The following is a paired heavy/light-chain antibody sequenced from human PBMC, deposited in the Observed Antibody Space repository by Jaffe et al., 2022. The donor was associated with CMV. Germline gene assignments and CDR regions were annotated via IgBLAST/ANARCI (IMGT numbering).Heavy chain of an antibody. CDR1: GGSISNGGYY. V-gene: IGHV4-31*03. J-gene: IGHJ4*02. CDR3: ARVDSSNIGGFDY. D-gene: IGHD1-26*01. CDR2: ISYSGSA. Sequence: QVQLQESGPGLVKPSETLSLTCTVSGGSISNGGYYWSWIRHHPGKGLEWIGYISYSGSAYLNPALRSRVIISVDTSKNQFSLELSSVTAADTAVYYCARVDSSNIGGFDYWGQGSLVTVSS.
Light chain of an antibody. CDR3: AAWDNSLTGLWV. Sequence: QSVLTQPPSASGTPGQRVAISCSGSTSNIGSNYVYWYQHLPGTAPKLLIYRNDQRPSGVPDRFSGSKSGTSASLAISGLRSEDEGDYYCAAWDNSLTGLWVFGGGTKLTVL. J-gene: IGLJ3*02. CDR1: TSNIGSNY. V-gene: IGLV1-47*01. CDR2: RND.